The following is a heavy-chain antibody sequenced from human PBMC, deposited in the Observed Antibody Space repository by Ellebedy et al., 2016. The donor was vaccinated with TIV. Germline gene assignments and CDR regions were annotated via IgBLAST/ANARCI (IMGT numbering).Heavy chain of an antibody. CDR2: INPNSGGT. D-gene: IGHD3-3*01. CDR1: GYTFTSYY. J-gene: IGHJ4*02. Sequence: ASVKVSCXASGYTFTSYYMHWVRQAPGQGLEWMGWINPNSGGTNYAQKFQGRVTMTRDTSISTAYMELSRLRSDDTAVYYCARGFGVVSPFDYWGQGTLVTVSS. V-gene: IGHV1-2*02. CDR3: ARGFGVVSPFDY.